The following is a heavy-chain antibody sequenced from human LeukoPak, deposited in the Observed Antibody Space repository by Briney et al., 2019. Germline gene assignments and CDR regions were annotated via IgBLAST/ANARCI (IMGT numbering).Heavy chain of an antibody. V-gene: IGHV4-61*02. CDR1: GGSISSGSYY. Sequence: KPSETLSLTCTVSGGSISSGSYYWSWIRQPAGKGLEWIGRIYTSGSTNYNPSLKNRVTISVDTSKNQFSLKLSSVTAADTAVYHCATSPIYYDSSGYLGYWGQGTLVTVSS. CDR3: ATSPIYYDSSGYLGY. CDR2: IYTSGST. J-gene: IGHJ4*02. D-gene: IGHD3-22*01.